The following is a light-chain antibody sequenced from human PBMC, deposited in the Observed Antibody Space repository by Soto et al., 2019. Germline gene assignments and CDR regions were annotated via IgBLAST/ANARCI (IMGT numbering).Light chain of an antibody. CDR3: QQLYRYPLS. J-gene: IGKJ4*01. Sequence: QLTQSPSSLSESVGDRVTITCRASQGISSYLAWYQQKPGKVPKLLISAASTLESGVPLKFSGGGFGTDFTLTISSLQPEDFATYYCQQLYRYPLSFGGGTKGEIK. V-gene: IGKV1-9*01. CDR2: AAS. CDR1: QGISSY.